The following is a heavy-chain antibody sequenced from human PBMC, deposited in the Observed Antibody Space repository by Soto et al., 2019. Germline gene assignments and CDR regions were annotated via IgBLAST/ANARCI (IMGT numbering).Heavy chain of an antibody. CDR1: GGSISSGGYY. D-gene: IGHD3-10*01. CDR3: AGRVVGTMVRGLDV. Sequence: SETLSLTCTVSGGSISSGGYYWSWIRQHPGKGLEWIGYIYYSGSTYYNPSLKSRVTISVDTSKNQFSLKLSSVTAADTAVYYCAGRVVGTMVRGLDVWGQGTTVTVSS. J-gene: IGHJ6*02. CDR2: IYYSGST. V-gene: IGHV4-31*03.